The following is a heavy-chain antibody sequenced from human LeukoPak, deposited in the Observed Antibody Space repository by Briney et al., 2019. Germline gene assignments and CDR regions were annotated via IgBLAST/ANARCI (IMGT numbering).Heavy chain of an antibody. CDR1: GFTVSSNY. Sequence: GGSLRLSCAASGFTVSSNYMSWVRQAPGKGLEWVSVIYSGGSTYHADSVKGRFTISRDNSKNTLYLQMNSLRAEDTAVYYCARSMTTVTYFDYWGQGTLVAVSS. V-gene: IGHV3-53*01. D-gene: IGHD4-17*01. CDR2: IYSGGST. CDR3: ARSMTTVTYFDY. J-gene: IGHJ4*02.